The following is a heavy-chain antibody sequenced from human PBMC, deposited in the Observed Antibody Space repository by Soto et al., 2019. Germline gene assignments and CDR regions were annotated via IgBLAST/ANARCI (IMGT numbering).Heavy chain of an antibody. D-gene: IGHD2-2*01. J-gene: IGHJ4*02. Sequence: ASVKVSCKASGYTFTGYYMHWVRQAPGQGLEWMGWINPNSGGTNYAQKFQGWVTMTRDTSISTAYMELSRLRSDDTAVYYCAREYCSSTSCYAGFDYWGQGTLVTSPQ. V-gene: IGHV1-2*04. CDR3: AREYCSSTSCYAGFDY. CDR1: GYTFTGYY. CDR2: INPNSGGT.